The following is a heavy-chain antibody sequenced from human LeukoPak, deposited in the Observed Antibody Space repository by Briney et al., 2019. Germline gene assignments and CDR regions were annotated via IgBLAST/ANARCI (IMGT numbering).Heavy chain of an antibody. J-gene: IGHJ3*02. CDR3: ARSEGPRLNIVVVPAAIDAFDI. Sequence: GESLKISCKGSGYSFTSYWIGWVRQMPGKGLEWMGIIYPGDSDTRYSPSFQGQVTISADKSISTAYLQWSSLKASDTAMYYCARSEGPRLNIVVVPAAIDAFDIWGQGTMVTVSS. D-gene: IGHD2-2*02. V-gene: IGHV5-51*01. CDR1: GYSFTSYW. CDR2: IYPGDSDT.